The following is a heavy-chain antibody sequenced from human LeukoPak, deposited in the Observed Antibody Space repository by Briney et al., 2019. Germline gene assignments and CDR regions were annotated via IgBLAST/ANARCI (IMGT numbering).Heavy chain of an antibody. D-gene: IGHD6-13*01. CDR3: AKVDSSSWSYFDY. V-gene: IGHV3-23*01. Sequence: GGSLRLSCAACGFTFSSYAMRWVRQAPGKGLEWVSAISGSGGSTYYADSVKGRFTISRDNSKNTLYLQMNSLRAEDTAVYYCAKVDSSSWSYFDYWGQGTLVTVSS. J-gene: IGHJ4*02. CDR2: ISGSGGST. CDR1: GFTFSSYA.